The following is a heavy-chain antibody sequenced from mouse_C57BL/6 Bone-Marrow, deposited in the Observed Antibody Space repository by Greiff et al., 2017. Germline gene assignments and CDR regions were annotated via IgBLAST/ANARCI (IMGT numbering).Heavy chain of an antibody. Sequence: EVMLVESGGDLVKPGGSLKLSCAASGFTFSSYGLSWVRQTPDKRLEWVATISSGGSYTYYPDSVKGRYTISRDTAKNTLYLQMSSLKSEDTAMYYGARRGYYGSRYFDVWGTGTTVTVSS. CDR3: ARRGYYGSRYFDV. V-gene: IGHV5-6*02. D-gene: IGHD1-1*01. CDR1: GFTFSSYG. CDR2: ISSGGSYT. J-gene: IGHJ1*03.